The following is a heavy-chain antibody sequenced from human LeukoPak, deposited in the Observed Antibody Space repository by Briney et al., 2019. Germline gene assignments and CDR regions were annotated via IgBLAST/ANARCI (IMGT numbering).Heavy chain of an antibody. J-gene: IGHJ4*02. CDR2: IYQSETA. D-gene: IGHD3-10*01. Sequence: PSETLSLTCTVSGYSISSGYFWGWMRQPPGKGLEWIGSIYQSETAHYNPSLKSRVTISVDTSKNQFSLKLSSVTAADTAVYYCARGALLWFGELPFDYWGQGTLVTVSS. CDR1: GYSISSGYF. V-gene: IGHV4-38-2*02. CDR3: ARGALLWFGELPFDY.